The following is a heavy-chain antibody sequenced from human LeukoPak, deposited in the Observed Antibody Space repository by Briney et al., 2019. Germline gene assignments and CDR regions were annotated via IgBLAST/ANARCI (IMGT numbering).Heavy chain of an antibody. CDR3: ARALTGYSSGWELNY. Sequence: GGSLRLSCAASGFTFSSYWMHWVRQAPGKGLVWVSRINSDGSSTSYADSVKGRFTISRDNAKNTLYLQMNSLRAEDTAVYYCARALTGYSSGWELNYWGQGTLVTVSS. D-gene: IGHD6-19*01. CDR1: GFTFSSYW. V-gene: IGHV3-74*01. CDR2: INSDGSST. J-gene: IGHJ4*02.